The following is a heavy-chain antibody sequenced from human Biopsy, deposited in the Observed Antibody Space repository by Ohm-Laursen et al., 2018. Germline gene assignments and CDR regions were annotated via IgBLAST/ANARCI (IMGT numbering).Heavy chain of an antibody. CDR3: ARGLSSGWYGYLDV. V-gene: IGHV3-33*04. CDR2: IRYDGTNE. Sequence: SLRLSCAASGFTFGHYAMHWVRQAPGKGLEWISLIRYDGTNEDYADSVKGRFTISRDNSKNTLYLQINTLTLEDTAFYYCARGLSSGWYGYLDVWGRGTLVTVSS. CDR1: GFTFGHYA. D-gene: IGHD6-19*01. J-gene: IGHJ2*01.